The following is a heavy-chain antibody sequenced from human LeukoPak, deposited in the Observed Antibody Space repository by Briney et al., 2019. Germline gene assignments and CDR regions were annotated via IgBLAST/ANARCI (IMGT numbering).Heavy chain of an antibody. CDR1: GFTFSNYG. V-gene: IGHV3-33*01. Sequence: PGRSLRLSCAASGFTFSNYGMHWVRQAPGKGLEWVAVIWYDGSNKYYADSVKGRFTISRDNSKNTLYLQMNSLRAEDTAVYYCARDSPWSDPWGQGTLVTVSS. CDR3: ARDSPWSDP. J-gene: IGHJ5*02. CDR2: IWYDGSNK.